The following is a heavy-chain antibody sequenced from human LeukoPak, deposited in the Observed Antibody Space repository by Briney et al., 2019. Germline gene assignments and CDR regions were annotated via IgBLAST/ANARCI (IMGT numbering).Heavy chain of an antibody. J-gene: IGHJ6*02. CDR2: ISGSGGST. CDR1: GFTFSSYA. Sequence: GGSLRLTCAASGFTFSSYAMSWVRQAPGKGLEWVSAISGSGGSTYYADSVKGRFTISRDNSKNTLYLQMNSLRAEDTAVYYCAKVLEYSGSYYGYYYYYGTDVWGQGTTVTVSS. V-gene: IGHV3-23*01. CDR3: AKVLEYSGSYYGYYYYYGTDV. D-gene: IGHD1-26*01.